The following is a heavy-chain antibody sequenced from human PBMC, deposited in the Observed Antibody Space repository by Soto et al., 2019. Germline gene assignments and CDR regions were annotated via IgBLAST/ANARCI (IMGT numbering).Heavy chain of an antibody. CDR1: GGTFSSYA. V-gene: IGHV1-69*13. Sequence: WASVKVSCKASGGTFSSYAISWVRQAPGQGPEWMGGIIPIFGTANYAQKFQGRVTITADESTSTAYMELSSLRSEDTAVYYCARRKFRGYSYGLYYYYYGMDVWGQGTTVTVSS. J-gene: IGHJ6*02. CDR3: ARRKFRGYSYGLYYYYYGMDV. D-gene: IGHD5-18*01. CDR2: IIPIFGTA.